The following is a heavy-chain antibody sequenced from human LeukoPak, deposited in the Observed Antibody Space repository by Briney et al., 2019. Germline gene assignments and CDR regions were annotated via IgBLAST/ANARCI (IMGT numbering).Heavy chain of an antibody. CDR1: GFNFDDYA. D-gene: IGHD6-19*01. Sequence: GGSLRLSCAASGFNFDDYAMHWVRQAPGKGLEWVSLISGDGGSTYYADSVEGRFTISRDNSKNFLYLQMNSLRTEDTALYYCLKGGQWLLHYWGQGALVTVSS. J-gene: IGHJ4*02. CDR2: ISGDGGST. V-gene: IGHV3-43*02. CDR3: LKGGQWLLHY.